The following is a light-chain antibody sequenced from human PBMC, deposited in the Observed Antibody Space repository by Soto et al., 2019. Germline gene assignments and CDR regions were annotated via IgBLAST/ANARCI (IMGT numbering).Light chain of an antibody. Sequence: DIQMTQSPSTLSASVGDRVTITCRASQSISSWLAWYQQKPGKAPKLLIYKASSLESGGPSRFSGSGSGTECTLTISSLQPDDFATYYCQQHNSYSWTFGQGTKVDIK. J-gene: IGKJ1*01. CDR3: QQHNSYSWT. CDR1: QSISSW. V-gene: IGKV1-5*03. CDR2: KAS.